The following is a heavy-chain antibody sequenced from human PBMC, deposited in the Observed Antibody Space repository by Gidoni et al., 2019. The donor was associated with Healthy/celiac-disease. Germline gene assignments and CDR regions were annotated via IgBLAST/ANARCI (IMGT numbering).Heavy chain of an antibody. CDR3: AKDMVEHSNYGYYYYGMDV. CDR2: ISYDGSNK. D-gene: IGHD4-4*01. CDR1: GFTFSSYG. Sequence: QVQLVESGGGVVQPGRSLRLSCAASGFTFSSYGMHWVRQAPGKGLEWVAVISYDGSNKYYADSVKGRFTISRDNSKNTLYLQMNSLRAEDTAVYYCAKDMVEHSNYGYYYYGMDVWGQGTTVTVSS. V-gene: IGHV3-30*18. J-gene: IGHJ6*02.